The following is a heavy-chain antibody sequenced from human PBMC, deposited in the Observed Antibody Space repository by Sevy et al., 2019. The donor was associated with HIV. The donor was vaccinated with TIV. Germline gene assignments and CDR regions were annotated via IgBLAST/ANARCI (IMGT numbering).Heavy chain of an antibody. Sequence: SENLSLTCAVYGGSFSGYYWSWIRQPPGKGLEWIGEINHRGSTNYNPSLKSRVTISVDTSKNQCSLKLSSVTAADTAVHYCARPRGGYYYGSGYNWFDPWGQGTLVTVSS. D-gene: IGHD3-10*01. CDR2: INHRGST. V-gene: IGHV4-34*01. CDR1: GGSFSGYY. J-gene: IGHJ5*02. CDR3: ARPRGGYYYGSGYNWFDP.